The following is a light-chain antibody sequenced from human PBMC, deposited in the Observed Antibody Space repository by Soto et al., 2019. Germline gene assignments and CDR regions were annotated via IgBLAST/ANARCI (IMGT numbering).Light chain of an antibody. J-gene: IGLJ1*01. V-gene: IGLV2-23*02. CDR2: EVS. CDR1: SSVVGSYNF. Sequence: QSVLTQPASVSGSPGLSITISCTRTSSVVGSYNFVSWYQQHPGEVPKVMIYEVSKRPSGVSDRFSGSKSGNTASLTISGLQADDEADYYCCADAGRSTYVFGTGTKVTVL. CDR3: CADAGRSTYV.